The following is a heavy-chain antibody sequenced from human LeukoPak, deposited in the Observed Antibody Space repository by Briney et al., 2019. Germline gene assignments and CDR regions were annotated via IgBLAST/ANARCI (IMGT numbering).Heavy chain of an antibody. CDR3: AKAPVTSCRGAFCYPFDY. CDR2: ISSSGSTI. D-gene: IGHD2-15*01. CDR1: GFTFSSYE. J-gene: IGHJ4*02. V-gene: IGHV3-48*03. Sequence: GGSLRLSCAASGFTFSSYEVNWVRQAPGKGLEWVSYISSSGSTIYYADSVKGRFTISRDNAKNSLYLQVNSLRAEDAAVYYCAKAPVTSCRGAFCYPFDYWGQGTLVTVSS.